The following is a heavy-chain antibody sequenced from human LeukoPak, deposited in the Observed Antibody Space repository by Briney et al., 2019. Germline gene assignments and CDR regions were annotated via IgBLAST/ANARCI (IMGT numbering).Heavy chain of an antibody. V-gene: IGHV3-48*02. CDR1: GFTFSSYS. J-gene: IGHJ4*02. CDR3: ARYGSGTSYITNYFDY. D-gene: IGHD3-10*01. Sequence: GGSLRLSCAASGFTFSSYSMNWVRQAPGKELEWVSYISSDSRTIYYADSVKGRFTISRDNAKNSLYLQMKSLRDEDTAVYYCARYGSGTSYITNYFDYWGQGTLVTVSS. CDR2: ISSDSRTI.